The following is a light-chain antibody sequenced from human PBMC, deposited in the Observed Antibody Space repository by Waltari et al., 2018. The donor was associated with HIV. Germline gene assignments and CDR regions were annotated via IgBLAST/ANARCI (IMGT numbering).Light chain of an antibody. V-gene: IGLV2-14*03. CDR1: SSDIGRYKF. CDR2: DVS. CDR3: SSYTNSDTRV. Sequence: QSALTQPASVSGSPGQSITISCTGTSSDIGRYKFVSWYQQHTGKAPQLMIYDVSNRAPGVSNRFSGSKSGDTASLTISGLQAEDEADYYCSSYTNSDTRVFGTGTKVTVL. J-gene: IGLJ1*01.